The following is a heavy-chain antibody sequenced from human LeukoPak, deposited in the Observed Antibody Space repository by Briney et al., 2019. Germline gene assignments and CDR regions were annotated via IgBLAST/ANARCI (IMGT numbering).Heavy chain of an antibody. CDR3: ASAPIAPPYYYYYMDV. V-gene: IGHV1-69*13. CDR1: GGTFSSYA. CDR2: IIPIFGTA. D-gene: IGHD6-13*01. Sequence: ASVKVSCKASGGTFSSYAISWVRQAPGQGLEWMGGIIPIFGTANYAQKFQGRVTITADESTSTAYMELSSLRSEDTAVYYCASAPIAPPYYYYYMDVWGKGTTVTVSS. J-gene: IGHJ6*03.